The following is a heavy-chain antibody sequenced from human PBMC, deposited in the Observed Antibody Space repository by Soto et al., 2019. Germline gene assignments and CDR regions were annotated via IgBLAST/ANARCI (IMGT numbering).Heavy chain of an antibody. CDR2: IVVGSGNT. V-gene: IGHV1-58*02. J-gene: IGHJ4*01. CDR1: GSTFSSSA. D-gene: IGHD3-22*01. CDR3: AAASDSSGYYFDY. Sequence: GSAGMLSCKASGSTFSSSAMPWVRQARGQRLEWIGWIVVGSGNTNYAQKFQERVTITRDMSTSTAYMELISLSSEDTAVYYCAAASDSSGYYFDYWG.